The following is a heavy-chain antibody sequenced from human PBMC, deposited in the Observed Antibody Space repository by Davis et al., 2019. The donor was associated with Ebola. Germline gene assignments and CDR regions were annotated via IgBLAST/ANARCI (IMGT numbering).Heavy chain of an antibody. CDR2: IYRDGRT. V-gene: IGHV3-53*01. D-gene: IGHD3-10*02. Sequence: GGSLRLSCAASGFIVSDKYMSWVRQAPGKRLEWVSVIYRDGRTYHADSVKGRFTISRDNSENTVYLQMNSLRAEDTAVYYCTRHVPGDYWYFDLWGRGTLVTVSS. CDR1: GFIVSDKY. CDR3: TRHVPGDYWYFDL. J-gene: IGHJ2*01.